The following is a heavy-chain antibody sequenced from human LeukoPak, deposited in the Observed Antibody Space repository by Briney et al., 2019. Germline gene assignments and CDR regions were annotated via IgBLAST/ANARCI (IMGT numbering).Heavy chain of an antibody. CDR2: INPHSGGT. CDR3: AREGVIGDGYNFFDY. Sequence: ASVKVSCKASGYTFIGYYMHWVRQAPGQGLEWMGWINPHSGGTNSEQNFQGRVTMSRDTSISAVYMELSRLRSDDTALYYCAREGVIGDGYNFFDYWGQGTLVTVSS. V-gene: IGHV1-2*02. CDR1: GYTFIGYY. J-gene: IGHJ4*02. D-gene: IGHD5-24*01.